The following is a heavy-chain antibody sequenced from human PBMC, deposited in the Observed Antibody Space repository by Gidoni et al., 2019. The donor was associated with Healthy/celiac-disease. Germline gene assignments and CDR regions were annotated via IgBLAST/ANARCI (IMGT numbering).Heavy chain of an antibody. CDR1: GFTVSSNY. Sequence: EVQLVESGGGLIQPGGSLRLSCAASGFTVSSNYMSWVRQAPGKGLEWVSVIYRGGSTYYADSVKGRFTISRDNSKNTLYLQMNSLRAEDTAVYYCARRYSGYDLDAFDIWGQGTMVTVSS. CDR3: ARRYSGYDLDAFDI. D-gene: IGHD5-12*01. V-gene: IGHV3-53*01. CDR2: IYRGGST. J-gene: IGHJ3*02.